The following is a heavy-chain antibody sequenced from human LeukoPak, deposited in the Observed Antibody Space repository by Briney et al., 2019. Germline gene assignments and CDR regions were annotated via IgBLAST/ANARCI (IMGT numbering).Heavy chain of an antibody. J-gene: IGHJ6*03. CDR3: SRELSGWTLGRFYYYYYMDV. CDR1: GDDVSTNSAA. D-gene: IGHD6-19*01. CDR2: TYYRAKGYT. V-gene: IGHV6-1*01. Sequence: SQTLSLTCAISGDDVSTNSAAWNWIRQSPSRGLEWLGRTYYRAKGYTDYAVSVNSRMTINADTSKNQFSLQLRSLTPADTAIYYCSRELSGWTLGRFYYYYYMDVWGKGTTVTVSS.